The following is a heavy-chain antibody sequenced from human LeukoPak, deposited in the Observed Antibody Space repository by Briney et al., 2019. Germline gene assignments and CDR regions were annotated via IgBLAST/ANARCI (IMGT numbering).Heavy chain of an antibody. J-gene: IGHJ5*02. CDR3: ARRRRLLWFGESTNKARETNWFDP. CDR1: GGSFSSYA. CDR2: IIPIFGKT. D-gene: IGHD3-10*01. V-gene: IGHV1-69*13. Sequence: GASVKVSCKASGGSFSSYAYNWVRQAPGQGLEWMGGIIPIFGKTNYAQKFQGRVTISADDSRSTAYMELSSLTFEDTAVYYCARRRRLLWFGESTNKARETNWFDPWGQGTLVTVSS.